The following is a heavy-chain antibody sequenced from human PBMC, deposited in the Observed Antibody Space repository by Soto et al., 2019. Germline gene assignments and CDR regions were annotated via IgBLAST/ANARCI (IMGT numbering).Heavy chain of an antibody. D-gene: IGHD3-3*01. CDR3: AKRTTTGQHGRRILGWFFDY. Sequence: EVQLLESGGGLVQPGGSLRLSCAASGFTFSSYAMSWVRQAPGKGLEWVSAISGSGGSTYYADSVKGRFTISRDNSKNTLYLQMNSLRAEDTAVYYCAKRTTTGQHGRRILGWFFDYWGQGTLVTVSS. J-gene: IGHJ4*02. CDR2: ISGSGGST. CDR1: GFTFSSYA. V-gene: IGHV3-23*01.